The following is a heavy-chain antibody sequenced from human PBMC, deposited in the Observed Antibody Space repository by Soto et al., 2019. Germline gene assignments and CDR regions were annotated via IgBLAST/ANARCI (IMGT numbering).Heavy chain of an antibody. D-gene: IGHD3-22*01. CDR3: ARPKPQDYYDSSGYHDAFDI. J-gene: IGHJ3*02. Sequence: SETLSLTCTVSGGSISSSSYYWGWIRQPPGKGLEWIGSIYYSGSTYYNPSPKNRVTISVDTSKNQFSLKLSSVTAADTAVYYCARPKPQDYYDSSGYHDAFDIWGQGTMVTVSS. CDR2: IYYSGST. V-gene: IGHV4-39*01. CDR1: GGSISSSSYY.